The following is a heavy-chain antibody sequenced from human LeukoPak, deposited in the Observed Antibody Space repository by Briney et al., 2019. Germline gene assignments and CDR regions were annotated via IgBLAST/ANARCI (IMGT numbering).Heavy chain of an antibody. D-gene: IGHD6-19*01. CDR1: GFTFSDYY. V-gene: IGHV3-11*04. CDR3: ARDDLGGAVTNFDN. CDR2: ISSSGSNM. Sequence: PGGSLRLSCAASGFTFSDYYMSWIRQVPGKGLEWVSYISSSGSNMYYADSVRGRFTISRDNAKNSVYLQMNSLRVEDTAVYYCARDDLGGAVTNFDNWGQGILVTVSS. J-gene: IGHJ4*02.